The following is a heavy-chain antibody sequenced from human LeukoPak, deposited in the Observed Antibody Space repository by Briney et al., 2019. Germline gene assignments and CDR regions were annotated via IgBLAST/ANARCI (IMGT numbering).Heavy chain of an antibody. CDR3: AREDTAIDY. CDR2: IYYSGST. Sequence: PSETLSLTCTVPGGSISSYSWSWIRQPPGKGLEWIGYIYYSGSTNYNPSLKSRVTMSVDTSKNQFSLKLSSVTAADTAVYYCAREDTAIDYWGQGSLVTVSS. CDR1: GGSISSYS. D-gene: IGHD5-18*01. J-gene: IGHJ4*02. V-gene: IGHV4-59*12.